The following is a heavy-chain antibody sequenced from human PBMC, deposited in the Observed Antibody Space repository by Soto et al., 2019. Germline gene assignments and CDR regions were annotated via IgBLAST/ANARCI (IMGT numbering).Heavy chain of an antibody. D-gene: IGHD3-10*01. V-gene: IGHV1-58*01. CDR1: GFTFTSSA. CDR2: IVVGSGNT. J-gene: IGHJ3*02. Sequence: SVKVSCKASGFTFTSSAVQWVRQARGQRLEWIGWIVVGSGNTNYAQKFQERVTITRDMSTSTAYMELSSLRSEDTAVYYCAAFAYGSGSYLYAFDIWGQGTMVTVSS. CDR3: AAFAYGSGSYLYAFDI.